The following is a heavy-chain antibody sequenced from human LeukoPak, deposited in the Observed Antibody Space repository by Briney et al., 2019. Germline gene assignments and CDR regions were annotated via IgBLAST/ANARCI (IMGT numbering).Heavy chain of an antibody. CDR1: GFTFSSYA. V-gene: IGHV3-23*01. CDR2: ISGSGGST. CDR3: AKASRGYFDWLFYFDY. Sequence: PGGSLRLSCAASGFTFSSYAMSWVRQAPGKGLEWVSAISGSGGSTYYADSVKGRFTISRDNSKNTLYLQMNSLRAEDTAVYYCAKASRGYFDWLFYFDYWGQGSLVTVSS. J-gene: IGHJ4*02. D-gene: IGHD3-9*01.